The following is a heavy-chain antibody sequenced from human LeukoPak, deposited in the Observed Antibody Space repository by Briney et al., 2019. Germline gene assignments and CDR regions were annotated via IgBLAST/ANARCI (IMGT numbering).Heavy chain of an antibody. Sequence: GGSLRLSCAASGFTFSSYEMNWVRQAPGKGLEWVSYISSSGSTIYYADSVKGRFTISRDNAKNSLYLQMNSLRAEDTAVYYCAGPPQAGPFDYWGQGILVTVSS. V-gene: IGHV3-48*03. D-gene: IGHD6-19*01. CDR1: GFTFSSYE. J-gene: IGHJ4*02. CDR3: AGPPQAGPFDY. CDR2: ISSSGSTI.